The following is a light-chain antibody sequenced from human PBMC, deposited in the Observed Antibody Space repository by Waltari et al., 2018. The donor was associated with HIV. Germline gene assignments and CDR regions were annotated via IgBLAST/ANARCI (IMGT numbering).Light chain of an antibody. J-gene: IGLJ3*02. CDR1: SSNIGRNY. V-gene: IGLV1-47*01. CDR3: AAWDDSLSGSWV. CDR2: RNN. Sequence: QSVMTQPPSASGTPGQRVTISCSVSSSNIGRNYVNWYQQLPGTTPKLLIYRNNQRPSGVPDRFSGSKSGTSASLAISGLRSEDEADYYCAAWDDSLSGSWVFGGGTQVTVL.